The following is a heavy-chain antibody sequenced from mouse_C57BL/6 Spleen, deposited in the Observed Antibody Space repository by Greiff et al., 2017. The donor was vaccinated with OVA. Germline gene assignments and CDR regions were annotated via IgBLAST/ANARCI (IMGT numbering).Heavy chain of an antibody. D-gene: IGHD2-3*01. CDR2: IYPRDGST. CDR3: ASDYDGYSAWFAY. V-gene: IGHV1-85*01. CDR1: GYTFTSYD. J-gene: IGHJ3*01. Sequence: VQLQQSGPELVKPGASVKLSCKASGYTFTSYDINWVKQRPGQGLEWIGWIYPRDGSTKYNEKFKGKATLTVDTSSSTAYMELHSLTSEDSAVYFCASDYDGYSAWFAYWGQGTLVTVSA.